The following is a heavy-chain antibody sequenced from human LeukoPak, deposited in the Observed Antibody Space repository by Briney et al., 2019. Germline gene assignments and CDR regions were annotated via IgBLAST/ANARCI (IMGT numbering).Heavy chain of an antibody. CDR3: ARGVGTGNDAFDI. CDR2: IYSGGST. D-gene: IGHD2-21*02. J-gene: IGHJ3*02. Sequence: GGSLRLPRAASGFTVSSNYMSWVRQAPGKGLDWVSVIYSGGSTCYADSVKGRFTISRDNSKNTLYLQMNSLRAEDTAVYYCARGVGTGNDAFDIWGQGTMVTVSS. CDR1: GFTVSSNY. V-gene: IGHV3-53*01.